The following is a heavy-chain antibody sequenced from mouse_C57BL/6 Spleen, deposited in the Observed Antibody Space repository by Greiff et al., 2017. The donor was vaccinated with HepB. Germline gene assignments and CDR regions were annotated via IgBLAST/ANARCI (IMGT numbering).Heavy chain of an antibody. J-gene: IGHJ4*01. CDR2: ISNLAYSI. CDR1: GFTFSDYG. V-gene: IGHV5-15*01. Sequence: EVKLVESGGGLVQPGGSLKLSCAASGFTFSDYGLAWVRQAPRKGPEWVAFISNLAYSIYYADTVTGRFTISREDAKNTLYLEMSSLRSEDTAMYYCERQRVSYDYHYYAMDYWGQGTSVTVSS. D-gene: IGHD2-4*01. CDR3: ERQRVSYDYHYYAMDY.